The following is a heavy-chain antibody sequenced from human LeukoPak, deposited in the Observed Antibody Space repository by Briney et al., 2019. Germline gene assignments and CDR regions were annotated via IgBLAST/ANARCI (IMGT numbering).Heavy chain of an antibody. D-gene: IGHD3-22*01. Sequence: PGRSLRLSCTASGFTFGDYAMSWFRQAPGKGLEWVGFIRSKAYGGTTEYAASVKGRFIISRDDSKSIAYLQMNSLKTEDTAVYYCTLYDSSGYSDYWGQGTLVTVSS. CDR2: IRSKAYGGTT. V-gene: IGHV3-49*03. CDR1: GFTFGDYA. CDR3: TLYDSSGYSDY. J-gene: IGHJ4*02.